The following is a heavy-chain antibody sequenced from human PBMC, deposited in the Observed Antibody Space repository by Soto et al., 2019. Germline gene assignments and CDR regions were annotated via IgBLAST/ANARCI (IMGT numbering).Heavy chain of an antibody. V-gene: IGHV3-66*01. CDR3: ARDLRGYSGYDSPDAFDI. J-gene: IGHJ3*02. CDR1: GFTVSSNY. CDR2: IYSGGST. Sequence: EVQLVESGGGLVQPGGSLRLSCAASGFTVSSNYMSWVRQAPGKGLEWVSVIYSGGSTYYADSVKGRFTISRDNSKNTLYLQMNSLRAEDTAVYYCARDLRGYSGYDSPDAFDIWGQGTMVTVSS. D-gene: IGHD5-12*01.